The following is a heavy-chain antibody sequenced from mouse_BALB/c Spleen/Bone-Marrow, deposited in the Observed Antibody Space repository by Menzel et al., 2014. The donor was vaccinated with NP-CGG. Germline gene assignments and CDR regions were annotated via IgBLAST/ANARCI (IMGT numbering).Heavy chain of an antibody. V-gene: IGHV2-6-7*01. Sequence: VQGVESGPGLVAPSQSLSITCTVSGFSLTGYGVNWVRQPPGKGLEWLGMIWGDGSTDYNSALKSRLSISKDNSKSXVVLKMNSLQTDDTARYYCAREGDYSLYAMDYWGQGTSVTVSS. CDR1: GFSLTGYG. J-gene: IGHJ4*01. CDR3: AREGDYSLYAMDY. D-gene: IGHD1-1*01. CDR2: IWGDGST.